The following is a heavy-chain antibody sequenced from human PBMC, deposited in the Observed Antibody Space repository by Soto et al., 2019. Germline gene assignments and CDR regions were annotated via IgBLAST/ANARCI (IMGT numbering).Heavy chain of an antibody. CDR2: ISYDGSNT. CDR1: GFTFSSYG. V-gene: IGHV3-30*03. J-gene: IGHJ6*02. Sequence: GGSLRLSCAASGFTFSSYGMHWVRQAPGKGLEWLAVISYDGSNTYYADSVKGRFTISRDNSKNTLYLQMNSLRAEDTAVYYCAREGMGVYGMDVWGQGTTVTVSS. D-gene: IGHD3-16*01. CDR3: AREGMGVYGMDV.